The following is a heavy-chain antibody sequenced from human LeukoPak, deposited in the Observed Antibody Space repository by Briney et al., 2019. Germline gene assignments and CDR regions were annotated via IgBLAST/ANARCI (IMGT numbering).Heavy chain of an antibody. CDR2: ISGSASSV. Sequence: QPGGSLRLYCAASGFTFTAFAMVWVRQAPGKGLEWVSVISGSASSVYYAPSVEGRFTISRDDSKNTLYLQMRSLRAEDTAVYYCAKTSYDRSGYYDYWGQGTLVTVSS. D-gene: IGHD3-22*01. CDR1: GFTFTAFA. CDR3: AKTSYDRSGYYDY. V-gene: IGHV3-23*01. J-gene: IGHJ4*02.